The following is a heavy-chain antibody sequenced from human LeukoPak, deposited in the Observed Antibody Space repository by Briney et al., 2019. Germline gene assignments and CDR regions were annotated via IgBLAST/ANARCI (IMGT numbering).Heavy chain of an antibody. Sequence: PGGSLRLSCAASGFTFSSHVVDSVRQPRGRGLGWVPLILYDGRIKNYADSVEGRFTIYRDNSKSTLYLQMSSLRAEDTAVYYCAKEDLLSGNGIDYWGQGTLVTVSS. CDR1: GFTFSSHV. CDR3: AKEDLLSGNGIDY. V-gene: IGHV3-33*06. CDR2: ILYDGRIK. D-gene: IGHD3-3*01. J-gene: IGHJ4*02.